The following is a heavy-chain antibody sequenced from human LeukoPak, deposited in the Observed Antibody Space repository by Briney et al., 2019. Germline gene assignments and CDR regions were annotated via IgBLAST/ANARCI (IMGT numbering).Heavy chain of an antibody. CDR2: ISCNGGST. Sequence: VSLTLSSPASAFTFISCYNSWWLRQPPRGGQEVLAISCNGGSTNYTDSLKSRVTISRDKSKNTLHLHLNRLSADDTAASYCARPRVRVGAPPSYWGQGTLVTVSS. CDR3: ARPRVRVGAPPSY. J-gene: IGHJ4*02. CDR1: AFTFISCY. D-gene: IGHD3-16*01. V-gene: IGHV3-23*01.